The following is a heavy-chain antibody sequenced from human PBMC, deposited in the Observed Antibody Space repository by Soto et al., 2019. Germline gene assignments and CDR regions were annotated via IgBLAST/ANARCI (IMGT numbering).Heavy chain of an antibody. CDR3: ARDPTTVTTPHFDY. J-gene: IGHJ4*02. V-gene: IGHV3-30-3*01. CDR1: GFTFSSYA. CDR2: ISYDGSNK. D-gene: IGHD4-17*01. Sequence: GGSLRLSCAASGFTFSSYAMHWVRQAPGKGLEWVAVISYDGSNKYYADSVKGRFTISRDNSKNTLYLQMNSLRAEDTAVYYCARDPTTVTTPHFDYWGQGTLVTVSS.